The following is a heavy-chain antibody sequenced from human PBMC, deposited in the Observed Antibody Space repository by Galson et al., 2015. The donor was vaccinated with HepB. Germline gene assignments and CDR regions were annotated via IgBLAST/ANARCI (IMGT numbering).Heavy chain of an antibody. Sequence: SLRLSCAASGFTFSSYAMHWVRQAPGKGLEWVAVISYDGSNKYYADSVKGRFTISRDNSKNTLYLQMNSLRAEDTAVYYCASGNGGDVWGQGTLVTVSS. V-gene: IGHV3-30*04. CDR1: GFTFSSYA. J-gene: IGHJ3*01. CDR3: ASGNGGDV. D-gene: IGHD3-10*01. CDR2: ISYDGSNK.